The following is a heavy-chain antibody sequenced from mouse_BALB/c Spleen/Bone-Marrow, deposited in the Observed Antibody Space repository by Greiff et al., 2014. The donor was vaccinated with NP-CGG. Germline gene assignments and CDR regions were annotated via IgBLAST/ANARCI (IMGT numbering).Heavy chain of an antibody. V-gene: IGHV14-4*02. D-gene: IGHD2-1*01. Sequence: EVQLQQSGAELVRSGASVKLSCTASGFNIKDYYMHWVKQRPEQGLEWIGWIDPENGDTEYAPKFQGKATMTADTSSNTAYLQLSNLTAEDTAVYYCNGNYYAMDYWGQGTSVTVSS. CDR3: NGNYYAMDY. J-gene: IGHJ4*01. CDR1: GFNIKDYY. CDR2: IDPENGDT.